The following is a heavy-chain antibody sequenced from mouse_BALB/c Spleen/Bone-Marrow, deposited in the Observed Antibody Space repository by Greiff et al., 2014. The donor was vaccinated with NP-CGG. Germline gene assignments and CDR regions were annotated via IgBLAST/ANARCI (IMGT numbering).Heavy chain of an antibody. V-gene: IGHV1S41*01. CDR2: IAPGSGST. Sequence: DLVKPGASVKLSCKASGYTFTSYWINWIKQRPGQGLEWIGRIAPGSGSTYYNEMFKGKATLTVDTSSSTAYIQLSSLSSEDSAVYLCARSRDGYFDVWGAGTTVTVSS. J-gene: IGHJ1*01. CDR1: GYTFTSYW. CDR3: ARSRDGYFDV.